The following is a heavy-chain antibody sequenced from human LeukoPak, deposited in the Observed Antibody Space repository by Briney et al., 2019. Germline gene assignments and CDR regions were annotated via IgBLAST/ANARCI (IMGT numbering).Heavy chain of an antibody. J-gene: IGHJ5*02. V-gene: IGHV4-59*01. CDR3: GRLYWTSSSCYFGAQWFDP. CDR1: GGSISSYY. D-gene: IGHD2-2*01. CDR2: IYYSGST. Sequence: SETLSLTCTVSGGSISSYYWSWIRQPPGKGLEWIGYIYYSGSTNYNPSLKSRVTISVDTSKNQFSLKLSSVTAADTAVYYCGRLYWTSSSCYFGAQWFDPWGQGTMVTVSS.